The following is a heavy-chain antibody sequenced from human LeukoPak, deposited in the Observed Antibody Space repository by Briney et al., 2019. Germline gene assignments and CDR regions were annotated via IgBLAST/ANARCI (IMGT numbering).Heavy chain of an antibody. CDR3: ATGSPRGIPFDY. Sequence: SQTLSLTCTVSGGSISSGGYYWTWIRQHPGKGLEWIGYIYYSGSTYYNPSLKSRVTISVDTSKNQFSLELSSVTAADTAVYYCATGSPRGIPFDYWGQGTLVTVSS. CDR2: IYYSGST. D-gene: IGHD3-16*01. V-gene: IGHV4-31*03. J-gene: IGHJ4*02. CDR1: GGSISSGGYY.